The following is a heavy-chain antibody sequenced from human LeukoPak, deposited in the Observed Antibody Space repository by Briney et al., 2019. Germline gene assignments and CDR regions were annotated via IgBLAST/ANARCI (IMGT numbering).Heavy chain of an antibody. D-gene: IGHD5-12*01. CDR2: INWNGSST. V-gene: IGHV3-20*04. CDR3: ARVLGGYSGYEVYYYYMDV. Sequence: GGSLRLSCAASGFTFDDYGMSWVRQAPGKGLEWVSGINWNGSSTGYADSVKGRFTISRDNAKNSLYLQMNSLRAEDTALYYCARVLGGYSGYEVYYYYMDVWGKGTTVSVSS. CDR1: GFTFDDYG. J-gene: IGHJ6*03.